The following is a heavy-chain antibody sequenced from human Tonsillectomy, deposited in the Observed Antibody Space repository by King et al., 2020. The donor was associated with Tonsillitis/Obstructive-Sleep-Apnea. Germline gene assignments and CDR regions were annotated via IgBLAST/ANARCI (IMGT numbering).Heavy chain of an antibody. Sequence: VQLQQSGPGLVKPSQTLSLTCAISGDSVSSKTAAWNWIRQSPSRGLEWLGRTYYRSKWYNDYALSVKSRITINPYTSKNQFSLQLNSVTPEDTAVYYCARAADIVATLSWFDPWGQGTLVTVSS. CDR2: TYYRSKWYN. D-gene: IGHD5-12*01. CDR3: ARAADIVATLSWFDP. CDR1: GDSVSSKTAA. J-gene: IGHJ5*02. V-gene: IGHV6-1*01.